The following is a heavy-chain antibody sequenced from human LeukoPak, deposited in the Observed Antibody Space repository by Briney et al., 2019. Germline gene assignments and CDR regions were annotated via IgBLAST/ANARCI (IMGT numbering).Heavy chain of an antibody. CDR1: GGTFSSYT. D-gene: IGHD2-2*01. Sequence: GASVKVSCKASGGTFSSYTISWVRQAPGQGLEWMGGIIPIFGTANYAQKFQGRVTITADESTSTAYMELSSLRSEDTAVYYCARAGLFRPAAIGEGLHWGQGTLVTVSS. CDR2: IIPIFGTA. CDR3: ARAGLFRPAAIGEGLH. J-gene: IGHJ4*02. V-gene: IGHV1-69*13.